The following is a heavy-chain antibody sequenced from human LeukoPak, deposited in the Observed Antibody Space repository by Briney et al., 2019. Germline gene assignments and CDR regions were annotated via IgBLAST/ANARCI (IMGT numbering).Heavy chain of an antibody. V-gene: IGHV4-34*01. Sequence: SETLSLTCAVYGGSFSGYYWSWIRQPPGKGLEWIGEINHSGSTNYNPSLKSRVTISVDTSKNQFSLKLSSVTAADPALFSCPSSYYYGSGSYNRYFDYWGQGTLVTVSS. CDR2: INHSGST. D-gene: IGHD3-10*01. CDR1: GGSFSGYY. CDR3: PSSYYYGSGSYNRYFDY. J-gene: IGHJ4*02.